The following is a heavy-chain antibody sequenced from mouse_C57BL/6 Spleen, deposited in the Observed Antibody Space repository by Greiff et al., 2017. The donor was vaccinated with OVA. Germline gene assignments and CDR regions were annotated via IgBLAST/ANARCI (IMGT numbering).Heavy chain of an antibody. J-gene: IGHJ4*01. V-gene: IGHV2-9-1*01. D-gene: IGHD1-1*01. CDR3: SRIGYGSHYARDY. CDR2: IWTGGGT. CDR1: GFSLTSYA. Sequence: QVQLKESGPGLVAPSQSLSITCTVSGFSLTSYAISWVRQPPGKGLEWLGVIWTGGGTNYNSAHKSRLSISKDNSKRQVFLKRNGLQTDDTARYYCSRIGYGSHYARDYWGQGTSVTVSS.